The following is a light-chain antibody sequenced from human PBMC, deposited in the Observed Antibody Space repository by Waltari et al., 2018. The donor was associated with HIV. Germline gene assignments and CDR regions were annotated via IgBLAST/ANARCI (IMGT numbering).Light chain of an antibody. Sequence: NFMLTQPPSVSESPGKTVTISCPGSSCRIARKSVQWYQQRPGSAPTTVIYDVNQRPSGVPDRFSGSIDSSSNSASLTISGLETEDEADYDCQSYDSRGWVFGGGTKLTVL. CDR1: SCRIARKS. J-gene: IGLJ3*02. V-gene: IGLV6-57*02. CDR3: QSYDSRGWV. CDR2: DVN.